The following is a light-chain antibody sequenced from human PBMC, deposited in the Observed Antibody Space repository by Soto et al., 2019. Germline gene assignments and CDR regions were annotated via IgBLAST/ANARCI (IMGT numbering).Light chain of an antibody. CDR2: DTS. Sequence: QTVVTQEPSLTVSPGGTVTLTCGSSTGTVTSNHYPYWLQQKPGQAPRTLIYDTSKKHSWTPARFSGSLLGGKAALTLSGAQPEDEAEYYCLLWYDDGRPVFGTGTKLTVL. J-gene: IGLJ1*01. CDR1: TGTVTSNHY. V-gene: IGLV7-46*01. CDR3: LLWYDDGRPV.